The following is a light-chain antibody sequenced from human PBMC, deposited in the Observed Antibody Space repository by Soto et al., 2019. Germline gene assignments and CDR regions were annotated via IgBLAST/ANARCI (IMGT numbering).Light chain of an antibody. CDR1: QSIGSN. CDR2: AAS. J-gene: IGKJ5*01. Sequence: EIVMTQSPATLSVSPGERATLSCRTSQSIGSNFGWYQQKPGQAPRLLICAASTRATGIPARFSGSGSGTEFTLTISSLQSEDSAVYYCQQYNSWSLITFGQGTRLEIK. V-gene: IGKV3-15*01. CDR3: QQYNSWSLIT.